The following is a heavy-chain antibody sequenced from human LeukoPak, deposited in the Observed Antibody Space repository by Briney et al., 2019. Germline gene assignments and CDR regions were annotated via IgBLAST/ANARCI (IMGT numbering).Heavy chain of an antibody. CDR3: ASLTQLERQSVTDAFDI. CDR2: IYHSGST. Sequence: SETLSLTCAVSGASINSSNWWSWVRQSPGKGLEWIGEIYHSGSTNYNPSLKSRVTISVDKSKNQFSLKLSSVTAADTAVYYCASLTQLERQSVTDAFDIWGQGTMVTVSS. J-gene: IGHJ3*02. CDR1: GASINSSNW. D-gene: IGHD1-1*01. V-gene: IGHV4-4*02.